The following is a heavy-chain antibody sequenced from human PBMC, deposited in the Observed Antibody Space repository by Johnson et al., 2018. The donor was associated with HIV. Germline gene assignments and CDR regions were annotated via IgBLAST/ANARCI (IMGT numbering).Heavy chain of an antibody. V-gene: IGHV3-30*03. CDR2: ISYDGSNK. Sequence: QMQLVESGGGLVQPGGSLRLSCAASGFTFSSYGMHWVRQAPGKGLEWVAVISYDGSNKYYADSVKGRFTISRDNSKNTLYLQMNSLRAEDTAVYYCARGEGWTYLPDAFDIWGQGTMVTVSS. J-gene: IGHJ3*02. CDR1: GFTFSSYG. D-gene: IGHD3/OR15-3a*01. CDR3: ARGEGWTYLPDAFDI.